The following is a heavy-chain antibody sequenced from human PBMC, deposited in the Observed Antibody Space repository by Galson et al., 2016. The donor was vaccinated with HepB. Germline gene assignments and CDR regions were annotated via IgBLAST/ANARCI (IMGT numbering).Heavy chain of an antibody. J-gene: IGHJ4*02. D-gene: IGHD1-26*01. CDR1: GFTFTNYA. CDR3: VGDVSYKIDY. CDR2: ISTGGGAT. V-gene: IGHV3-23*01. Sequence: SLRLSCAASGFTFTNYAMNWVRQAPGKGLEWVSTISTGGGATYYAASVKGRFTISRDNTKNTLFLQMKSLGAEDTAVYYCVGDVSYKIDYWGLGTLVTVSS.